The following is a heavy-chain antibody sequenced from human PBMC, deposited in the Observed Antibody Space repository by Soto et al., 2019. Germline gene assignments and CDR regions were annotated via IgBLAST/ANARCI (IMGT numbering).Heavy chain of an antibody. CDR1: GFTFSSYG. V-gene: IGHV3-30*18. Sequence: HPGGSLRLSCAASGFTFSSYGMHWVRQAPGKGLEWVAVISYDGSNKYYADSVKGRFTISRDNSKNTLYLQMNSLRAEDTAVYYCAKVRGRAGVLRFLESWPPRFYGMDVWRQGTTVPASS. CDR3: AKVRGRAGVLRFLESWPPRFYGMDV. J-gene: IGHJ6*02. D-gene: IGHD3-3*01. CDR2: ISYDGSNK.